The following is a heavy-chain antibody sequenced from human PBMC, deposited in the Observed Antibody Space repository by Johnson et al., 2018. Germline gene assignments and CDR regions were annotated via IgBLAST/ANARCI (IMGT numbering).Heavy chain of an antibody. CDR3: SRGVTDQH. J-gene: IGHJ1*01. D-gene: IGHD4-23*01. CDR1: GGSLSGYY. V-gene: IGHV4-34*01. Sequence: QVQLQQWGAGLLKPSETLSLSCAVYGGSLSGYYWSWIRQPPGKGLEWIGEINHSGSNNYNSSLKSRVTISIDTSKNQFSLKVSCVTAADTAVYYCSRGVTDQHWSQGTLVTVSS. CDR2: INHSGSN.